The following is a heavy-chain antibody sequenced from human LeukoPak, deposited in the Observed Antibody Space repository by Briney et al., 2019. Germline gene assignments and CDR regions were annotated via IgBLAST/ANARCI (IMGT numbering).Heavy chain of an antibody. J-gene: IGHJ5*02. CDR2: INPNSGGT. D-gene: IGHD6-19*01. V-gene: IGHV1-2*04. CDR1: GYTFTGYY. Sequence: ASVKVSCKASGYTFTGYYMHWVRQAPGQGLEWMGWINPNSGGTNYAQKFQGWVTMTRDTSISTACMELSRPRSDDTAVYYCARTGPRYSSGWYYNWFDPWGQGTLVTVSS. CDR3: ARTGPRYSSGWYYNWFDP.